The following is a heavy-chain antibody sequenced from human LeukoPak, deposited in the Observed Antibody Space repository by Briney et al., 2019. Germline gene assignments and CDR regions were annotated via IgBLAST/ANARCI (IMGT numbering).Heavy chain of an antibody. CDR3: ARGATRRSSGAFDI. V-gene: IGHV3-48*03. J-gene: IGHJ3*02. CDR1: AFTFSSYE. D-gene: IGHD6-6*01. Sequence: GGSLRLSCVASAFTFSSYELNWVRQAPGKGLEWISYISSSGSIINYADSVKGRFTISRDNAKNSLYLQMNSLRAEDTAVYYCARGATRRSSGAFDIWGQGTMVTVSS. CDR2: ISSSGSII.